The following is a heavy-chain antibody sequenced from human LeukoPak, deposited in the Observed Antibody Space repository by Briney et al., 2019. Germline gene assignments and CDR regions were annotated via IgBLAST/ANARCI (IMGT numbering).Heavy chain of an antibody. V-gene: IGHV4-34*01. CDR1: GGSFSDYY. J-gene: IGHJ4*02. D-gene: IGHD4-23*01. CDR2: INHSGST. Sequence: SETLSLTCAVYGGSFSDYYWNWIRQPPGKGLEWIGEINHSGSTNYNPSLNSRVTISVDTPKNQFSLKLNSVTAADTAVYYCARLLGSNTNYFDYWGQGTLVTVSS. CDR3: ARLLGSNTNYFDY.